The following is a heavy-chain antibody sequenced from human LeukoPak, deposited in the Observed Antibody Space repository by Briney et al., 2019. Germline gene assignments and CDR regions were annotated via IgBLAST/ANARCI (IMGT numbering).Heavy chain of an antibody. CDR3: ARGVDTAMAPDGGTSPGGAFDI. CDR2: IYTSGST. J-gene: IGHJ3*02. D-gene: IGHD5-18*01. V-gene: IGHV4-61*02. CDR1: GGSISSGSYY. Sequence: SETLSLTCTVSGGSISSGSYYWSWIRQPAGKGLEWIGRIYTSGSTNYNPSLKSRVTISVDTSKNQFSLKLSSVTAADTAVYYCARGVDTAMAPDGGTSPGGAFDIWGQGTMVTVSS.